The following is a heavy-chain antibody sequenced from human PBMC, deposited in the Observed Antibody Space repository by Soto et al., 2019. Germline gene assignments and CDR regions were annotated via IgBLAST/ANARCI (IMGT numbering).Heavy chain of an antibody. CDR3: ARDQLYYNDISGRPLNAFDI. V-gene: IGHV3-48*01. J-gene: IGHJ3*02. CDR2: IGIGSSTT. D-gene: IGHD3-22*01. Sequence: GGSLRLSCAASGFTFRNYGMNWVRQAPGKGLEWVSYIGIGSSTTYYADSVKGRFTISRDNAKNSLYLQMNSLRAEDTAVYYCARDQLYYNDISGRPLNAFDIWGQGTMVTVSS. CDR1: GFTFRNYG.